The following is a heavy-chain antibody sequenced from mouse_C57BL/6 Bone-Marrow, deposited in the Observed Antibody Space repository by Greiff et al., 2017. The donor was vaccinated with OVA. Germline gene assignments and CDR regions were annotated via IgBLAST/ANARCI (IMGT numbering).Heavy chain of an antibody. V-gene: IGHV5-4*03. CDR1: GFTFSSYA. D-gene: IGHD2-5*01. J-gene: IGHJ4*01. CDR3: ARVSKRAMDY. Sequence: EVKLVESGGGLVKPGGSLKLSCAASGFTFSSYAMSWVRQTPEKRLEWVATISDGRSYTYYPDNVKGRFTISRDNAKNNLYLQMSHLKSEDTAMYYCARVSKRAMDYWGQGTSVTVSS. CDR2: ISDGRSYT.